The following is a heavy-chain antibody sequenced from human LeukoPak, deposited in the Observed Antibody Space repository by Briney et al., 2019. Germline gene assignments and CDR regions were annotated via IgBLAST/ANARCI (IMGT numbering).Heavy chain of an antibody. CDR1: GGTFSSYA. J-gene: IGHJ4*02. CDR3: AIDYGGNSGIDY. V-gene: IGHV1-69*01. Sequence: GASVKVSCKASGGTFSSYAISWVRQAPGQGLEWMGGIIPIFGTANYAQKFQSRVTITADESTSTAYMELSSLRSEDTAVYYCAIDYGGNSGIDYWGQGTLVTVSS. D-gene: IGHD4-23*01. CDR2: IIPIFGTA.